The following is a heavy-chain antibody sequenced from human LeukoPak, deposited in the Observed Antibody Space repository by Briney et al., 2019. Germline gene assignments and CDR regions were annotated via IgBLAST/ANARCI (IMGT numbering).Heavy chain of an antibody. D-gene: IGHD6-13*01. V-gene: IGHV5-51*01. CDR3: ARGFRYSSSWYPGDY. Sequence: GESLKISCKGSGYDFSTYWIAWVRQMPGKGLEWMGIIYPGDSGTKYSPSFQGQVTISVDKSISTAYLQWSSLKASDTAMYYCARGFRYSSSWYPGDYWGQGTLVTVSS. CDR1: GYDFSTYW. J-gene: IGHJ4*02. CDR2: IYPGDSGT.